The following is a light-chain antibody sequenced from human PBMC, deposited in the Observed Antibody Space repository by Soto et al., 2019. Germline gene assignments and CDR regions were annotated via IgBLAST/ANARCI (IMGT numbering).Light chain of an antibody. CDR2: EVT. Sequence: QSVLTQPASVSGSPGQSITISCTGTSSDIGSYTYVSWYQQHPGKAPKLMIYEVTSRPSGVSNRFSGSKSGNTASLTISGLQAEDEAHYYCNSYTVRNTFAFGTATKVT. V-gene: IGLV2-14*01. CDR1: SSDIGSYTY. J-gene: IGLJ1*01. CDR3: NSYTVRNTFA.